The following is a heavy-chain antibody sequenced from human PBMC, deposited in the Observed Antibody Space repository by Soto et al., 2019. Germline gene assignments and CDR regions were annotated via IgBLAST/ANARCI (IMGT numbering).Heavy chain of an antibody. D-gene: IGHD5-12*01. V-gene: IGHV1-69*06. CDR3: ASGRERRDGYNCAY. J-gene: IGHJ4*02. CDR1: VGTFSSYA. CDR2: IIPIFGTA. Sequence: QVQLVQSGAEVNKPGSSVKVSCKASVGTFSSYAISWVRQAPGQGLEWMGGIIPIFGTANYAQKFQGRVTITADKSTSTAYMELSRLRSEDTAVYYCASGRERRDGYNCAYWGQGTLVTVSS.